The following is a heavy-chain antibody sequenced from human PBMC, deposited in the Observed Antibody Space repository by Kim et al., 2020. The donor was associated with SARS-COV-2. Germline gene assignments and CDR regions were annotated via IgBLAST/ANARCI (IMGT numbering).Heavy chain of an antibody. CDR2: IIPILGIA. V-gene: IGHV1-69*04. CDR3: ARERGEATTMVRGVIAQQGAFGY. J-gene: IGHJ4*02. Sequence: ASVKVSCKASGGTFSSYAISWVRQAPGQGLEWMGRIIPILGIANYAQKFQGRVTITADKSTSTAYMELSSLRSEDTAVYYCARERGEATTMVRGVIAQQGAFGYWGQGTLVTVSS. D-gene: IGHD3-10*01. CDR1: GGTFSSYA.